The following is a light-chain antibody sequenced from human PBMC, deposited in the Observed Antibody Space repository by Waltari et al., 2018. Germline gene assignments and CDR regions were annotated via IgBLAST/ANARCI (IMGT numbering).Light chain of an antibody. CDR3: QLRTGWPMT. Sequence: EVVLTQSPATLSLSPGERATLSCRASQSVSNSLAWYRQKPGQAPSLLIYDASTRAAGIPGRFSGSGYGTDFTLTISSLEPEDFAVYYCQLRTGWPMTFGQGTRLEIK. J-gene: IGKJ5*01. CDR2: DAS. CDR1: QSVSNS. V-gene: IGKV3-11*01.